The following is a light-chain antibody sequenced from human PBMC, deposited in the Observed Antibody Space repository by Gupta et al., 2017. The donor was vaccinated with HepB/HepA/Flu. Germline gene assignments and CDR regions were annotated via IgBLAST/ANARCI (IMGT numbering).Light chain of an antibody. CDR1: KLGGKF. Sequence: SYEISQAPSVSVSPGQTSTITCSGDKLGGKFASWYQQKPGKSPARGIYNDSLRPSGIPQRLYGSNSGENAHMTISETQALDDAADSCLEWELKRGGGLGG. J-gene: IGLJ2*01. CDR2: NDS. V-gene: IGLV3-1*01. CDR3: LEWELKRGGG.